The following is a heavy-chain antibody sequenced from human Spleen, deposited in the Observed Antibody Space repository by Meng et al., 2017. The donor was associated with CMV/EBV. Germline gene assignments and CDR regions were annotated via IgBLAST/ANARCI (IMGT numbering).Heavy chain of an antibody. Sequence: GESLKISCAASGFTFSTFEMNWVRQGPGKGLEWVSYISSSASSIYYAESVKGRFTISRDNAKNSLYLQMNSLRAEDTAVYYCARDRLLNVWGQGTTVTVSS. CDR1: GFTFSTFE. D-gene: IGHD2-21*02. CDR2: ISSSASSI. J-gene: IGHJ6*02. CDR3: ARDRLLNV. V-gene: IGHV3-48*03.